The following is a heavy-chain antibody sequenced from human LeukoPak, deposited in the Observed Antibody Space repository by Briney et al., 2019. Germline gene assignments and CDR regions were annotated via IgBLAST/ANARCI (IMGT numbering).Heavy chain of an antibody. D-gene: IGHD5-18*01. CDR2: INPNSGGT. J-gene: IGHJ4*02. V-gene: IGHV1-2*02. Sequence: ASVKVSCKASGYTFTGYYMHWVRQAPGQGLEWMGWINPNSGGTNYAQKFQGRVTMTRDTSISTACMELSRLRSDDTAVYYCARDLLSYSYGCDYWGQGTLVTVSS. CDR3: ARDLLSYSYGCDY. CDR1: GYTFTGYY.